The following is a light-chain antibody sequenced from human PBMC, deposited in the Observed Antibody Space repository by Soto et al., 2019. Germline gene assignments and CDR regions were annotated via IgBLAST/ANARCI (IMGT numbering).Light chain of an antibody. CDR1: QSVSSSY. J-gene: IGKJ3*01. CDR3: QQYGSSPVT. V-gene: IGKV3-20*01. Sequence: EIVLTQSPGTLSLSPGERATLSCRASQSVSSSYLAWYQQKPGQAPRLLIYGASSRATGIPDRFSGSGSGTEFTLTIIRLEPEDFAVYYCQQYGSSPVTFGPGTKVDIK. CDR2: GAS.